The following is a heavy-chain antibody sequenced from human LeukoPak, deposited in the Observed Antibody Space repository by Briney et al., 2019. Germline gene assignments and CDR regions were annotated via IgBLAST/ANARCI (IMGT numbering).Heavy chain of an antibody. V-gene: IGHV4-59*01. Sequence: SETLSLTCTVSGGSISSYYWSWIRQPPGKGLEWIGYIYYSGSTNYNPSLKSRVTISVDTSKNQFSLKLSSVTAADTAVYYCARENGGDFGYWGQGTLVTVSS. CDR2: IYYSGST. J-gene: IGHJ4*02. CDR1: GGSISSYY. CDR3: ARENGGDFGY. D-gene: IGHD3-16*01.